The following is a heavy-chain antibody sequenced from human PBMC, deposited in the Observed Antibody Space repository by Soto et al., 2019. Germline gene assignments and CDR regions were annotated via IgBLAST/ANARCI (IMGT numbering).Heavy chain of an antibody. V-gene: IGHV1-2*04. J-gene: IGHJ4*02. Sequence: ASVKVSCKASGYTFTGYYMHWVRQAPGQGLEWMGWINPNSGGTNYAQKFQGWVTMTRDTSISTAYMELSRLRSDDTAVYYCAIRRIAVAGTSGELDYWGQGTLVTVS. CDR1: GYTFTGYY. CDR2: INPNSGGT. CDR3: AIRRIAVAGTSGELDY. D-gene: IGHD6-19*01.